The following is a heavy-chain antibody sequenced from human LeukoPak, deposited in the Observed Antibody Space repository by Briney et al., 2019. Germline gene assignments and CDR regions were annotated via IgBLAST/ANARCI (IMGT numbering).Heavy chain of an antibody. CDR1: GYTFTSYG. CDR2: ISAYNGNT. D-gene: IGHD1-26*01. J-gene: IGHJ3*02. Sequence: ASVKVSCKASGYTFTSYGISWVRQAPGQGLEWMGWISAYNGNTNYAQKLQGRVAMTTDTSTSTAYMELRSLRSDDTAVYYCARAGIGIRWELQKDAFDIWGQGTMVTVSS. CDR3: ARAGIGIRWELQKDAFDI. V-gene: IGHV1-18*01.